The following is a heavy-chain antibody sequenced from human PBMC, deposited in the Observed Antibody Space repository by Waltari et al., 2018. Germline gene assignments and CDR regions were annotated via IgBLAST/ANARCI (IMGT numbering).Heavy chain of an antibody. CDR1: GFTFSSYG. V-gene: IGHV3-74*02. CDR2: INSDGSST. Sequence: VQLVESGGGVVQPGGSLRLSCAASGFTFSSYGMHWVRQAPGTGLEWVSRINSDGSSTSYADSVKGRFTISRDNAKNTLYLQMNSLRAEDTAVYYCATCYYYDSSGNYYVSDYWGQGTLVTVSS. J-gene: IGHJ4*02. D-gene: IGHD3-22*01. CDR3: ATCYYYDSSGNYYVSDY.